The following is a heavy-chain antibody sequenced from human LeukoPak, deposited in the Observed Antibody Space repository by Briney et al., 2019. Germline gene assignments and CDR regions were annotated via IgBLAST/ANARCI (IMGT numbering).Heavy chain of an antibody. D-gene: IGHD3-3*01. V-gene: IGHV3-21*01. Sequence: GGSLRLSCVASEFVFSSHAMIWVRQAPGKGLEWISSITSSSSDIFYADSVRGRFTISRDNANNALHLQMNSLRAEDTAVYYCARAPREWLLGYYFDYWGQGTLVTVSS. CDR3: ARAPREWLLGYYFDY. J-gene: IGHJ4*02. CDR2: ITSSSSDI. CDR1: EFVFSSHA.